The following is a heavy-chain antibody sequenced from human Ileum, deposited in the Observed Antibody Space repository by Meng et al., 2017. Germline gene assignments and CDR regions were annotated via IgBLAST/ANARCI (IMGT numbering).Heavy chain of an antibody. J-gene: IGHJ3*01. CDR1: GFTFSSSV. V-gene: IGHV3-30*03. Sequence: GESLKISCVASGFTFSSSVMHWVRQTPGKGLEWVAGISHDGGAKHYADSVKGRLTVSRDNSRNTMFLQMDSLRPEDAGVYLCAREGYSSGHCGAFDVWGQGKLVT. D-gene: IGHD2-15*01. CDR2: ISHDGGAK. CDR3: AREGYSSGHCGAFDV.